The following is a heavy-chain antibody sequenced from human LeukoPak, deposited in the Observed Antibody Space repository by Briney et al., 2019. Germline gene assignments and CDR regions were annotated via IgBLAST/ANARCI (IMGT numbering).Heavy chain of an antibody. CDR3: ATTDPDYYYYYGMDV. Sequence: ASVKVSCKASGYTFTSYGISWVRQAPGQGLEWMGWISAYKGNTNYAQRFQGRVTMTTDTSTSTAYLELRSLRSDDTAMYYCATTDPDYYYYYGMDVWGQGTTVTVSS. V-gene: IGHV1-18*01. J-gene: IGHJ6*02. CDR2: ISAYKGNT. CDR1: GYTFTSYG.